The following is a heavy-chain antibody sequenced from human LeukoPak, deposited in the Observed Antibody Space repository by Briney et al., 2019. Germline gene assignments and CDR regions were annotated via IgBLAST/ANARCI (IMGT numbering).Heavy chain of an antibody. V-gene: IGHV3-21*01. D-gene: IGHD3-9*01. J-gene: IGHJ3*02. CDR3: ARVAHVLRYFDWEGAFDI. CDR2: ISSSSSYI. Sequence: GGSLRLSCAASGFTFSSYSMNWVRQAPGKGLEWVSSISSSSSYIYYADSVKGRFTISRDNDKNSLYLQMNSLRAEDTAVYYCARVAHVLRYFDWEGAFDIWGQGTMVTVSS. CDR1: GFTFSSYS.